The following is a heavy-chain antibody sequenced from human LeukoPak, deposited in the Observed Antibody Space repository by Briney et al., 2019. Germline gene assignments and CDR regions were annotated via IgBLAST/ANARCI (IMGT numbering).Heavy chain of an antibody. J-gene: IGHJ2*01. Sequence: SETLSLTCTVPGGSISSGSYYWSWIRQPAGKGLEWIGRIYTSGSTNYNPSLKSRVTISVDTSKNQFSLKLSSVTAADTAVYYCARRTGHWYFDLWGRGTLVTVSS. CDR2: IYTSGST. CDR3: ARRTGHWYFDL. CDR1: GGSISSGSYY. V-gene: IGHV4-61*02. D-gene: IGHD2-8*02.